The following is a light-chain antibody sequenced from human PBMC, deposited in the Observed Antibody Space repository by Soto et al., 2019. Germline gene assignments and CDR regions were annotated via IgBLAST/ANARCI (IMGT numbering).Light chain of an antibody. CDR1: SVCVGSYNL. Sequence: QFALTQPASVSGSPGQSITISCTGTSVCVGSYNLVSWYQQHPGKAPKLVIYEGNERPSGVSDRFSGSKSGNTASLTISGLQAEDEADYYCCSYAGSRTYVLFGGGTKLTAL. J-gene: IGLJ2*01. V-gene: IGLV2-23*01. CDR3: CSYAGSRTYVL. CDR2: EGN.